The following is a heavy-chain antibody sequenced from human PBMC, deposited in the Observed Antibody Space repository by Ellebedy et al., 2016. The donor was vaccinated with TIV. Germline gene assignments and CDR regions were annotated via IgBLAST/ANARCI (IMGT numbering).Heavy chain of an antibody. CDR1: GFTFSSYW. V-gene: IGHV3-7*03. J-gene: IGHJ4*02. CDR3: VTWGQSYGR. CDR2: IKTDGSEK. D-gene: IGHD3-16*01. Sequence: GESLKISCAASGFTFSSYWMSWVRQAPGKGLEWVASIKTDGSEKYYVDSVKGRFTISRDNAKRSLFLQMNSLRVDDTAVYYCVTWGQSYGRWGQGSLVTISS.